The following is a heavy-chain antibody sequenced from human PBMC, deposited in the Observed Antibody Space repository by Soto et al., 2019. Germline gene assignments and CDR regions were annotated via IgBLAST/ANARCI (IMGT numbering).Heavy chain of an antibody. CDR2: IWYDGSNK. V-gene: IGHV3-33*01. Sequence: SLRLSCAASGFTFSSYGMHWVRQAPGKGLEWVAVIWYDGSNKYYADSVKGRFTISRDNSKNTLYLQMNSLRAEDTAVYYCARELEYSSSSNYYYYMDVWGKGTTVTV. D-gene: IGHD6-6*01. CDR3: ARELEYSSSSNYYYYMDV. CDR1: GFTFSSYG. J-gene: IGHJ6*03.